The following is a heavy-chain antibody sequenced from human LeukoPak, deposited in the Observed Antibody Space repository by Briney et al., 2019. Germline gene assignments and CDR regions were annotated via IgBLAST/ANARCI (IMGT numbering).Heavy chain of an antibody. CDR3: ARDDYGDYRALYYGMDV. D-gene: IGHD4-17*01. CDR2: ISAYNGNT. J-gene: IGHJ6*02. V-gene: IGHV1-18*01. CDR1: GYTFTSYG. Sequence: ASVTVSCKASGYTFTSYGISWVRQAPGQGLEWMGWISAYNGNTNYAQKLQGRVTMTTDTSTSTAYMELRSLRSDDTAVYYCARDDYGDYRALYYGMDVWGQGTTVTVSS.